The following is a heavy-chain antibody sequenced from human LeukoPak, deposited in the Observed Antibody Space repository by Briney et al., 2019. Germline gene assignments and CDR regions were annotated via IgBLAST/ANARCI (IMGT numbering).Heavy chain of an antibody. CDR2: ITGSGGST. D-gene: IGHD5-12*01. CDR1: GFTFSSYA. Sequence: GSLRLSCAASGFTFSSYAISWVRQAPGKGLEWVSGITGSGGSTYYADSVKGRFTISRDISKSTLYLYLNSLSAGDTAVYYCAKGNFGYYFDPWGQGTQVTVSS. V-gene: IGHV3-23*01. CDR3: AKGNFGYYFDP. J-gene: IGHJ5*02.